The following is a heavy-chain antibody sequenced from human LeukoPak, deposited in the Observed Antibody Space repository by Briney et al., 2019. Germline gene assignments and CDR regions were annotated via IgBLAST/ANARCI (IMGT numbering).Heavy chain of an antibody. D-gene: IGHD2-2*03. CDR2: ISHSGST. CDR3: ARGRTLGYCSSTSCQRLANYFGY. Sequence: TSETLSLTCAVYGGSFSGYYWSWIRQPPGKGLEWIGEISHSGSTNYNPSLKSRVTISVDTSKNQFSLKLSSVTAADTAVYYCARGRTLGYCSSTSCQRLANYFGYWGQGTLVTVSS. CDR1: GGSFSGYY. J-gene: IGHJ4*02. V-gene: IGHV4-34*01.